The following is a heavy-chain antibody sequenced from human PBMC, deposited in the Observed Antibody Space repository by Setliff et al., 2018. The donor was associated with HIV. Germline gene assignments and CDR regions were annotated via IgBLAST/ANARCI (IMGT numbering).Heavy chain of an antibody. D-gene: IGHD6-19*01. CDR1: GFTFSSYG. J-gene: IGHJ3*02. CDR2: ISYDGSNK. CDR3: AKEVWIAVASTPDAFEI. Sequence: GGSLRLSCAASGFTFSSYGMHWVRQAPGKGPEWVAGISYDGSNKYYLDSLKGRFTVSRDNSKNTLFLQMNSLRGDDTAMYYCAKEVWIAVASTPDAFEIWDQGTMVTVSS. V-gene: IGHV3-30*18.